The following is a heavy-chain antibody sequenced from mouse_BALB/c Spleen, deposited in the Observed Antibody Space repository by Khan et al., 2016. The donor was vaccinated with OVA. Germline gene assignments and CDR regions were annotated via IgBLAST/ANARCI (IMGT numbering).Heavy chain of an antibody. D-gene: IGHD2-4*01. J-gene: IGHJ4*01. CDR2: IHPGSLNT. CDR1: GYTFTSYY. V-gene: IGHV1S56*01. CDR3: AREDYVLGDAMDY. Sequence: QVQLKQSGPELVKPGASVRVSCKAPGYTFTSYYIHWVKQRPGQGLEWIGWIHPGSLNTKYNEKFKDKATLTADKSSSTLYMHLSSLTSGDSAVYFSAREDYVLGDAMDYWGQGTSVTVSS.